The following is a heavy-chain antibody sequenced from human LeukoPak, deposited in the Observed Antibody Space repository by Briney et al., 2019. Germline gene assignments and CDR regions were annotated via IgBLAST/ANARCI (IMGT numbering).Heavy chain of an antibody. CDR2: IKQDGSEK. CDR1: GFTFSSYW. Sequence: GGSLRLSCAASGFTFSSYWMSWVRQAPEKGLEWVANIKQDGSEKYYVDSVKGRFTISRDNAKNSLYLQMNSLRAEDTAVYYCARGWELGYYYYDMDVWGQGTTVTVSS. V-gene: IGHV3-7*01. CDR3: ARGWELGYYYYDMDV. D-gene: IGHD1-26*01. J-gene: IGHJ6*02.